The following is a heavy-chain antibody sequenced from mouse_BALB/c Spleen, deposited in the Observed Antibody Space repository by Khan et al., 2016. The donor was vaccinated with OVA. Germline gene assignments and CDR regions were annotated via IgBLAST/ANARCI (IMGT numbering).Heavy chain of an antibody. J-gene: IGHJ2*01. Sequence: QVQLQQSGAELARPGASVKLSCKASGYTFTSYWMQWVKQRPGQGLEWIGAIYPGDGNTRYTQKFKGKATLTADKSSSTAYMQLSSLASEDSAVYDCARGGITTGYFDFWCQGTTLTVSS. CDR3: ARGGITTGYFDF. CDR2: IYPGDGNT. V-gene: IGHV1-87*01. D-gene: IGHD2-4*01. CDR1: GYTFTSYW.